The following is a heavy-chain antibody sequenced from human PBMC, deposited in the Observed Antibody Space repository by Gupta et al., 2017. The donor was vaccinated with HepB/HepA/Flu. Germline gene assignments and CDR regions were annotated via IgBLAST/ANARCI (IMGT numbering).Heavy chain of an antibody. V-gene: IGHV3-30*18. Sequence: QVQLVESGGGVVQPGRSLRLSCAASGFTFSSHGMHWVRQAPGKGLEWVAVISDDGSNKYYEDSVKGRFTISRDNSKNTLYLQMNSLRAEDTAVYYCANQKAYYDFWSGYRSAYYMDVWGKGTTVTVSS. D-gene: IGHD3-3*01. J-gene: IGHJ6*03. CDR3: ANQKAYYDFWSGYRSAYYMDV. CDR1: GFTFSSHG. CDR2: ISDDGSNK.